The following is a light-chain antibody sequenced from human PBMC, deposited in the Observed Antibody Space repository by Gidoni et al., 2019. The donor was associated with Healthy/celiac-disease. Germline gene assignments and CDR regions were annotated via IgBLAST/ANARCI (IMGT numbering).Light chain of an antibody. CDR2: DVS. Sequence: QSALTQPRSVSGSPGQSVNISCTGTSSDVGGYNYVSWYQQHPGKAPQLMIYDVSKRPSGVPDRFSGSKSGNTASLTISWLQAEDEADYYCCSYAGSYTWVFGGVTKLTVL. CDR3: CSYAGSYTWV. CDR1: SSDVGGYNY. J-gene: IGLJ3*02. V-gene: IGLV2-11*01.